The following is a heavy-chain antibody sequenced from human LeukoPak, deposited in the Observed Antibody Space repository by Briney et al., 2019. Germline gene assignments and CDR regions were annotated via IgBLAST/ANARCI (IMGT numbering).Heavy chain of an antibody. V-gene: IGHV3-33*08. CDR3: AREATVVTYFDY. CDR2: IWYDGSNK. Sequence: GGSLRLSCAASGFTVSSNYMSWVRQAPGKGLEWVAVIWYDGSNKYYADSVKGRFTISRDNSKNTLYLQMNSLRAEDTAVYYCAREATVVTYFDYWGQGTLVTVSS. J-gene: IGHJ4*02. D-gene: IGHD4-17*01. CDR1: GFTVSSNY.